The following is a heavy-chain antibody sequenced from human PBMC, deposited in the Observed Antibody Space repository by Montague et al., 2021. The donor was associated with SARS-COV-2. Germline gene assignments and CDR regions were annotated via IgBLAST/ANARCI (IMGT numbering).Heavy chain of an antibody. CDR1: GASISTGIYY. D-gene: IGHD1-26*01. J-gene: IGHJ4*02. CDR2: IRTTGHN. V-gene: IGHV4-61*02. Sequence: TLSLTCTVSGASISTGIYYWSWIRQPAGKGLEWVGRIRTTGHNDYNSSLESRVFMSVDTSTNQFSLSLTSVTAADTAVYFCARFGSGTLEFDLWGQGTLVTVSS. CDR3: ARFGSGTLEFDL.